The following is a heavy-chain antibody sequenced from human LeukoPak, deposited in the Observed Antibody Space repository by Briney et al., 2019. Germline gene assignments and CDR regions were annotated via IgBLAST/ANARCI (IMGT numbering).Heavy chain of an antibody. CDR1: GFTFSSYA. J-gene: IGHJ4*02. D-gene: IGHD3-22*01. CDR3: AKEGYYDSSGYYSH. CDR2: ISGSGGST. Sequence: GGPLRLSCAASGFTFSSYAMSWVRQAPGKGLEWVSAISGSGGSTYYADSVKGRFTISRDNSKNTLYLQMNSLRAEDTAVYYCAKEGYYDSSGYYSHWGQGTLVTVSS. V-gene: IGHV3-23*01.